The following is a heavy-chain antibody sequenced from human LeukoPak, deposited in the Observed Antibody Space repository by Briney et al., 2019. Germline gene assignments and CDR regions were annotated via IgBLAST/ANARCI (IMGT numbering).Heavy chain of an antibody. V-gene: IGHV3-66*01. Sequence: GGSLRLSCAASGFTVGNNYMNWVRQAPGKGLEWVSLIFSHGETSYADSVKGRFTISRDNSKNTPYLQMNGLRVEDTAVYYCVRDPPAVSINTYAWGQGTLVTVSS. D-gene: IGHD2-8*01. J-gene: IGHJ4*02. CDR2: IFSHGET. CDR1: GFTVGNNY. CDR3: VRDPPAVSINTYA.